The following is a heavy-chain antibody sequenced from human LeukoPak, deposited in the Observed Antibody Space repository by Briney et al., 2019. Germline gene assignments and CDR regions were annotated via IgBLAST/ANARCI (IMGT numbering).Heavy chain of an antibody. D-gene: IGHD6-13*01. J-gene: IGHJ4*02. CDR1: GXSIXXXXXX. V-gene: IGHV4-39*01. CDR3: ARHYSSSWFDF. Sequence: SETXSLTCTVSGXSIXXXXXXXXXXRQXXXXXLXXXXXXYYXGSXYXXPSLKSRVTISVDTSKNQFSLKLSSVTAADTAVYXXARHYSSSWFDFWGQGTLVTVSS. CDR2: XYYXGSX.